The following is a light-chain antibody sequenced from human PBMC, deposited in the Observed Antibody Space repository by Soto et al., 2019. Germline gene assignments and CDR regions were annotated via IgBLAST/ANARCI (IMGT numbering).Light chain of an antibody. CDR1: QGISSW. CDR2: KKS. Sequence: DIQMTQSPSTLSASVGDRVTSTCRASQGISSWLAWYQQKPGKAPKIIIYKKSYLEGGVPYRFSGTGSGTELNLSISRLQPDDFATYYCQNYSGYPWTFGQGTKVDIK. V-gene: IGKV1-5*03. J-gene: IGKJ1*01. CDR3: QNYSGYPWT.